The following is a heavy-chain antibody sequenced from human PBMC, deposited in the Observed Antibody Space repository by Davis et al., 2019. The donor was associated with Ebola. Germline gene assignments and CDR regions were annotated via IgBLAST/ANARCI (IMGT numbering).Heavy chain of an antibody. V-gene: IGHV3-48*02. CDR1: GFSFSNYY. CDR2: ISSGSSVI. Sequence: GESLKISCAASGFSFSNYYMNWVRQAPGKGLEWVSFISSGSSVIYYADSVKGRFTISRDNAKNSLYLQMNSLGDEDTAVYYCARGGQEGWRQENWFDPWGQGTLVTVSS. J-gene: IGHJ5*02. D-gene: IGHD5-24*01. CDR3: ARGGQEGWRQENWFDP.